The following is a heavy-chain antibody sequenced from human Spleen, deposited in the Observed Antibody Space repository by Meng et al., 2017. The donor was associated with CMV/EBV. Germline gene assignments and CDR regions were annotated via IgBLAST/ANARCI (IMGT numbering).Heavy chain of an antibody. CDR3: ATNYGGNLWYFDL. V-gene: IGHV1-24*01. Sequence: KVSGYTLTELSMHWVRQAHGKGLEWMGGFDPEDGETIYAQKFQGRVTMTEDTSTDTAYMELSSLRSEDTAVYFCATNYGGNLWYFDLWGRGTLVTVSS. J-gene: IGHJ2*01. D-gene: IGHD4-23*01. CDR1: GYTLTELS. CDR2: FDPEDGET.